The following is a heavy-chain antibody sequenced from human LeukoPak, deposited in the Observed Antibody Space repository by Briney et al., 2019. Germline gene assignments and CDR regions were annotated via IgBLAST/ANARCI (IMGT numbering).Heavy chain of an antibody. CDR1: GFTLSAYT. D-gene: IGHD6-19*01. CDR3: ATSYSGWSCIDS. CDR2: ISGSSTYI. J-gene: IGHJ4*02. Sequence: PGGSLRPSCGVSGFTLSAYTMNGGRQAPGKGLEWVSSISGSSTYIYYADSVKGRFTISRDNATNSLFLQMNSMRAEDTAVYYSATSYSGWSCIDSWGQGTLVTVSS. V-gene: IGHV3-21*01.